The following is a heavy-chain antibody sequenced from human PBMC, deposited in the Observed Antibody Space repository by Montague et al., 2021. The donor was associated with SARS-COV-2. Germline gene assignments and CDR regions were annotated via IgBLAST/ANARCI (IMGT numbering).Heavy chain of an antibody. CDR2: IYYSGST. V-gene: IGHV4-59*07. Sequence: SDTRSLTCTVSGGSISSYYWSWIRQPPGKGLEWIGYIYYSGSTNXNPSLKSRVTISVDTSKNQFSLKLSSVTAADTAVYYCARVSRITIFGVVGWFDPWGQGTLVTVSS. CDR1: GGSISSYY. CDR3: ARVSRITIFGVVGWFDP. D-gene: IGHD3-3*01. J-gene: IGHJ5*02.